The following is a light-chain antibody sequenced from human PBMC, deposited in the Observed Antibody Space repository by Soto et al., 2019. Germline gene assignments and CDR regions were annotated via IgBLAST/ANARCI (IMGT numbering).Light chain of an antibody. CDR1: QSIGRY. CDR3: QHTDSSTFT. CDR2: AAS. V-gene: IGKV1-39*01. Sequence: DIQRTQSPSSLSASVGDRVTIACRATQSIGRYLNWYQQKPGKAPNLLIYAASNLQSGVPLRFSGSGSGTDCTLTISSLKPEDFATYYCQHTDSSTFTFGQGTKVDIK. J-gene: IGKJ1*01.